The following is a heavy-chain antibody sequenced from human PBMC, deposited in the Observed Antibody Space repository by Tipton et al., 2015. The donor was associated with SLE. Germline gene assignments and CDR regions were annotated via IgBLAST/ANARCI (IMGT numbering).Heavy chain of an antibody. Sequence: TLSLTCTVSGASFSGYYWSWIRQPPGKGLEWIGYLSDIGRTNYKSSLRSRVTISVDTSRNLLSLKVTSVTAADTAVYYCASLNPNYYGSGSYFSPWHWGQGTLVTVSS. CDR3: ASLNPNYYGSGSYFSPWH. J-gene: IGHJ1*01. D-gene: IGHD3-10*01. CDR2: LSDIGRT. V-gene: IGHV4-59*08. CDR1: GASFSGYY.